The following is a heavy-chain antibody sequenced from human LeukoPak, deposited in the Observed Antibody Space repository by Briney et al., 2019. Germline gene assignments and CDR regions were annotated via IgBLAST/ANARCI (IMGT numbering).Heavy chain of an antibody. CDR2: ISGSGGST. Sequence: GGSLRLSCAASGFTFSSYAMSWVRQAPGKGLEWVSAISGSGGSTYYADSVKGRFTISRDNSKNTLYLQMNSLRAEDTAVYYCARDSGYYGSGSYFHKSNNWFDPWGQGTLVTVSS. D-gene: IGHD3-10*01. V-gene: IGHV3-23*01. J-gene: IGHJ5*02. CDR1: GFTFSSYA. CDR3: ARDSGYYGSGSYFHKSNNWFDP.